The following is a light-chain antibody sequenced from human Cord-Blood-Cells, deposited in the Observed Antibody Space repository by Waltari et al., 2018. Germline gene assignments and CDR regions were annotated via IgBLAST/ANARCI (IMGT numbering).Light chain of an antibody. Sequence: DIQLTQSPSSLSASVGDRVTITFRASQSISSYFNWYQQKPGKAPKLLIYAASRLQSGVPLRFSGSGSGTDFTLTISRLQPEDFATYYCQQSYSTPPAFGQGTKMEIK. V-gene: IGKV1-39*01. J-gene: IGKJ2*01. CDR3: QQSYSTPPA. CDR1: QSISSY. CDR2: AAS.